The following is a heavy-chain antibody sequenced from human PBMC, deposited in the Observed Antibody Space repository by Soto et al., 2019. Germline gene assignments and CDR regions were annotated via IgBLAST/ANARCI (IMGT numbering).Heavy chain of an antibody. J-gene: IGHJ6*02. V-gene: IGHV4-30-4*01. CDR1: GGSISSGDYY. CDR2: IYYSGST. CDR3: ARDMASYGSLLGMDV. D-gene: IGHD5-18*01. Sequence: SETLSLTCTVSGGSISSGDYYWSWIRQPPGKGLEWIGYIYYSGSTYYNPSLKSRVTISVDASKNQFSLKLSSVTAADTAVYYCARDMASYGSLLGMDVWGQGTTVTVSS.